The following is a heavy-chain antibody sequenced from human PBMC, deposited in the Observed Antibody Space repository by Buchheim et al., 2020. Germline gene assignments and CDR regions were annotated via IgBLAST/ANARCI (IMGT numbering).Heavy chain of an antibody. CDR1: GFTFSSYG. V-gene: IGHV3-33*01. CDR2: IWYDGSNK. CDR3: ARGFHQWLLQYDAFDI. J-gene: IGHJ3*02. D-gene: IGHD3-22*01. Sequence: QVQLVESGGGVVQPGRSLRLSCAASGFTFSSYGMHWVRQAPGKGLEWVAVIWYDGSNKYYADSVKGRITISRDNSKNTLYLQMNSLRAEDTAVYYCARGFHQWLLQYDAFDIWGQGT.